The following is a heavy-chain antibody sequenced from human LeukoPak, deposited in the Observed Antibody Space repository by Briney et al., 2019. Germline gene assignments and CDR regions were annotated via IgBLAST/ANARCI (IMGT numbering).Heavy chain of an antibody. CDR3: ARDGIISSIEQLVRPPRTAEDAFDI. CDR2: INAGNGNT. Sequence: GASVKVSCKASGYTFTSYAMHWVRQAPGQRLEWMGWINAGNGNTKYSQKFQGRVTITRDTSASTAYMELSSLRSEDTAVYYCARDGIISSIEQLVRPPRTAEDAFDIWGQGTMVTVSS. V-gene: IGHV1-3*01. CDR1: GYTFTSYA. J-gene: IGHJ3*02. D-gene: IGHD6-6*01.